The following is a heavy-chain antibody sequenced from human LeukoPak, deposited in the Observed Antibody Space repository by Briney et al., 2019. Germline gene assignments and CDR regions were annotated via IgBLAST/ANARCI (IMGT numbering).Heavy chain of an antibody. J-gene: IGHJ4*02. CDR3: ATWDSGRYSQIDN. V-gene: IGHV4-39*01. CDR1: GGPVSSRSYY. Sequence: PSETLSLTCTVSGGPVSSRSYYWGWVRQSPEKGLECIGTIYYAGDTYYNPSLESRLTISVDTSKNQFSLKLRSVTAADTAVYYCATWDSGRYSQIDNWGQGTLVTVSS. CDR2: IYYAGDT. D-gene: IGHD1-26*01.